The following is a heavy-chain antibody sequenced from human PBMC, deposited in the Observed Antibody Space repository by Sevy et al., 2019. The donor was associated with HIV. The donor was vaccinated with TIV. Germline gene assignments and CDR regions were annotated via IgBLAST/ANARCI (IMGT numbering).Heavy chain of an antibody. CDR3: TREDIVLGEDNYYGMDV. D-gene: IGHD2-15*01. Sequence: GGSLRLSCVVSAFSVSSNYMSWVRQAPGKGLEWVSNIYSDGRTYYADSVRGRFTISRDTSKNTVYLEMKSLRAEDTAVYYCTREDIVLGEDNYYGMDVWGHGTTVTVSS. CDR1: AFSVSSNY. V-gene: IGHV3-53*01. J-gene: IGHJ6*02. CDR2: IYSDGRT.